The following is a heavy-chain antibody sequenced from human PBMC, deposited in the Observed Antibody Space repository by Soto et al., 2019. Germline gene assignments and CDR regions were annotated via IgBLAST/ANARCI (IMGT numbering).Heavy chain of an antibody. J-gene: IGHJ4*02. Sequence: QVQLVESGGGVVQPGRSLRLSCAAPGFTFSSYGMHWVRQAPGKGLEWVAVIWYDGSNKYYADSVKGRFTISRDNSKNTLYLQMNSLRAEDTAVYYCARDYRTMVREEVLVDYWGQGTLVTVSS. CDR3: ARDYRTMVREEVLVDY. V-gene: IGHV3-33*01. CDR2: IWYDGSNK. D-gene: IGHD3-10*01. CDR1: GFTFSSYG.